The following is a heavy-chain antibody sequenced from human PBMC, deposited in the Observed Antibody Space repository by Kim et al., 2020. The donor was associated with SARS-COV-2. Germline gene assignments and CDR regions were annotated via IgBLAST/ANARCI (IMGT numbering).Heavy chain of an antibody. V-gene: IGHV3-30*18. D-gene: IGHD2-15*01. CDR2: ISYDGSNK. J-gene: IGHJ3*02. CDR3: AKDQRREVVVVAGAFDI. CDR1: GFTFSSYG. Sequence: RGSLRLSCAASGFTFSSYGMHWVRQAPGKGLEWVAVISYDGSNKYYADSVKGRFTISRDNSKNTLYLQMNSLRAEDTAVYYCAKDQRREVVVVAGAFDIWGQGTMVTVSS.